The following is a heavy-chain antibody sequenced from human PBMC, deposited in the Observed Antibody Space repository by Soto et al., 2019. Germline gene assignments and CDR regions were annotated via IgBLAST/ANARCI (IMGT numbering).Heavy chain of an antibody. J-gene: IGHJ4*02. CDR2: ISYDGSNK. D-gene: IGHD3-9*01. CDR3: ARDNYEIDIWPPGAASY. Sequence: GGSLRLSCAASGFTFSSYAMHWVRQAPGKGLEWVAVISYDGSNKYYADSVKGRFIISRDNSKNTLYLQMNSLRAEDTAVYYCARDNYEIDIWPPGAASYWGQGTLVTVSS. CDR1: GFTFSSYA. V-gene: IGHV3-30-3*01.